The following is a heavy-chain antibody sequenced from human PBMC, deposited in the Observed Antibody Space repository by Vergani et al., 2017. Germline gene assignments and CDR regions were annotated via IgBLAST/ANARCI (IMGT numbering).Heavy chain of an antibody. J-gene: IGHJ4*02. V-gene: IGHV3-9*01. CDR2: ISWNSGSI. CDR3: AKAHPGQGVDY. CDR1: GFTFDDYA. Sequence: EVQLVESGGGLVQPGRSLRLSCAASGFTFDDYAMHWVRQAPGKGLEWVSGISWNSGSIGYADSVKGRFTISRDNAKNSLYLQMNSLRAEDTPLYYCAKAHPGQGVDYWGQGTLVTVSS.